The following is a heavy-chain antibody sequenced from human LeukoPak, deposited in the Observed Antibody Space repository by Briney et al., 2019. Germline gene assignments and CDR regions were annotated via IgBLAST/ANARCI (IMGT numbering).Heavy chain of an antibody. V-gene: IGHV1-46*01. Sequence: ASVKVSCKASGYTLTPYYMHWVRQAPGQGLEWMGIINPSGDSTTYAQKFQGRVTMTRDMSTTTVYMELSSLTSEDTAVYYCARGTAYDILTGYYPPYYYYYYMDVWGKGTTVTISS. J-gene: IGHJ6*03. CDR1: GYTLTPYY. CDR3: ARGTAYDILTGYYPPYYYYYYMDV. CDR2: INPSGDST. D-gene: IGHD3-9*01.